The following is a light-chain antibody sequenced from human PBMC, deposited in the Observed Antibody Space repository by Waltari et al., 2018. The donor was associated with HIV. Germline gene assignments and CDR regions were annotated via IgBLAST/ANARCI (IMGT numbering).Light chain of an antibody. CDR2: DVD. V-gene: IGLV2-14*03. CDR3: ASFTGDNTVM. J-gene: IGLJ3*02. Sequence: AVTQPASVSGLPGQSTTISCTGGDSDFGLYNFVSWYQQHSGKPPKLILYDVDGRAPGVSVCFPGSMSGNTASLTISGLRAEDEAHYYCASFTGDNTVMFGGGTEVTVL. CDR1: DSDFGLYNF.